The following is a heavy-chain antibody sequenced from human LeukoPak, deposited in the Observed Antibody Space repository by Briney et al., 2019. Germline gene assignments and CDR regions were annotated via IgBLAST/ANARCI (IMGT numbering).Heavy chain of an antibody. J-gene: IGHJ4*02. D-gene: IGHD2-2*01. Sequence: GGSLRLSCAASGFTFSSYAMSWVRQAPGKGLEWVSGISGSGGSTYYADSVKGRFTISRDNSKNTLFLQMNSLRAEDTAVYYCARVGSCLWGIYCSSTSYYFDYWGQGTLVTVSS. CDR3: ARVGSCLWGIYCSSTSYYFDY. V-gene: IGHV3-23*01. CDR1: GFTFSSYA. CDR2: ISGSGGST.